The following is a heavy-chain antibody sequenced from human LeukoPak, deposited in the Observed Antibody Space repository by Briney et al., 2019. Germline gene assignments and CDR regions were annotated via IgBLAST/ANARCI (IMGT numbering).Heavy chain of an antibody. CDR2: ISAYNGNT. Sequence: ASVTVSFTASGYTFTSYGISWVRQAPGQGLEWMGWISAYNGNTNYAQKLQGRVTMTTDTSTSTAYMELRSLRSDDTAVYYCARGGRDGYPKAIDYWGQGTLVTVSS. CDR1: GYTFTSYG. V-gene: IGHV1-18*01. J-gene: IGHJ4*02. D-gene: IGHD5-24*01. CDR3: ARGGRDGYPKAIDY.